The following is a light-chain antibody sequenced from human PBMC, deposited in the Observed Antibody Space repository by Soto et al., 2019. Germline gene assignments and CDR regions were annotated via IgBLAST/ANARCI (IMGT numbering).Light chain of an antibody. CDR3: KQSYSTPRT. Sequence: DIQMTQSPSSLSASFGDRVTITFRASQSISSYLNWYQQKPGKAPKLLIYAASSLQSGVPSRFSGSGSGTDFTLTISSLQPEDCATYYGKQSYSTPRTFGQGTRLEIK. J-gene: IGKJ1*01. CDR1: QSISSY. CDR2: AAS. V-gene: IGKV1-39*01.